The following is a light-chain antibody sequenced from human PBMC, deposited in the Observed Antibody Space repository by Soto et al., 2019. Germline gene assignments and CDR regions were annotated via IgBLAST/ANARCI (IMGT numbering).Light chain of an antibody. CDR1: QSISSW. CDR3: QQAYSFPIT. V-gene: IGKV1-12*01. J-gene: IGKJ5*01. CDR2: AAS. Sequence: DIQVTQSPSSLSASVGDRVTITCRASQSISSWLAWYQQKPGKAPKLLIYAASSLQSGVPARFSGSGSGTDFTLSINSLQPEDFATYYCQQAYSFPITFGQGTRLEIK.